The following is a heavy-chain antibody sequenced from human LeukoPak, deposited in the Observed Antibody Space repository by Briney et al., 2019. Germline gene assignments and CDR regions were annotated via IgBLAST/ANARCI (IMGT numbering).Heavy chain of an antibody. CDR2: ISSSGSTI. CDR1: GFTFSSYE. D-gene: IGHD6-13*01. Sequence: GGSLRLSCAASGFTFSSYEMHWVRQAPGKGLEWVSYISSSGSTIYYADSVKGRFTISRDNAKNSLYLQMNSLRAEDTAVYYCARESGEYSSSLLYFDYWGQGTLVTVSS. CDR3: ARESGEYSSSLLYFDY. J-gene: IGHJ4*02. V-gene: IGHV3-48*03.